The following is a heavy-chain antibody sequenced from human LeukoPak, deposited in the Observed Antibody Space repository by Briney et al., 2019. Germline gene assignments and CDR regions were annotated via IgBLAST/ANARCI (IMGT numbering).Heavy chain of an antibody. Sequence: TGGSLRLSCAASGFTFSSYSMNWVRQAPGKGLEWVPYISSSSSTIYYADSAKGRFTISRDNAKNSLYLQMNSLRAEDTAVYYCARTQFYQYDFDYWGQGTLVTVSS. D-gene: IGHD2-2*01. J-gene: IGHJ4*02. CDR1: GFTFSSYS. CDR3: ARTQFYQYDFDY. V-gene: IGHV3-48*01. CDR2: ISSSSSTI.